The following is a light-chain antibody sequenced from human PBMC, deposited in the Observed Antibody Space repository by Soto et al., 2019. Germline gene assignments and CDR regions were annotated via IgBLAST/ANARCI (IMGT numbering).Light chain of an antibody. V-gene: IGKV3-15*01. Sequence: EIVMTQSPATLSVSPGERATLSCRASQSVSSDLAWYHQKPGQAPRLLIYGASTRATGIPARFSGSGSGTEFTLTISSLQSEDFAVYYCQQYHIWPPWTSGQGTKVDIK. J-gene: IGKJ1*01. CDR1: QSVSSD. CDR3: QQYHIWPPWT. CDR2: GAS.